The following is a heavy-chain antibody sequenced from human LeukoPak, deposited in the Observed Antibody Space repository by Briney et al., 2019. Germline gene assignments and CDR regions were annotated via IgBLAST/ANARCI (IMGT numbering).Heavy chain of an antibody. CDR3: AKVGYCSSTSCIDAFDI. V-gene: IGHV3-9*01. D-gene: IGHD2-2*01. J-gene: IGHJ3*02. CDR2: ISWNSGSI. CDR1: GFTFDDYA. Sequence: GGSLRLSCAASGFTFDDYAMHWVRHAPGKGLEWVSGISWNSGSIGYADSVKGRFTISRDNAKNSLYLQMNSLRAEDTALYYCAKVGYCSSTSCIDAFDIWGQGTMVTVSS.